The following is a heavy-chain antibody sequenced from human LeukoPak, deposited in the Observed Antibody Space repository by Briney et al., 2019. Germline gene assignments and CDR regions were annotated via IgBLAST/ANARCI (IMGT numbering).Heavy chain of an antibody. CDR3: AGGSGWYSPDY. D-gene: IGHD6-19*01. J-gene: IGHJ4*02. Sequence: GGSLILSCAASRFTFSGSAMHWVRQASGKGLEWVGLIRSTSNSYATAYAASVKGRFTISRDESKNTAYLQMNSLKTEDTAVYYCAGGSGWYSPDYWGQGALVTVSS. V-gene: IGHV3-73*01. CDR1: RFTFSGSA. CDR2: IRSTSNSYAT.